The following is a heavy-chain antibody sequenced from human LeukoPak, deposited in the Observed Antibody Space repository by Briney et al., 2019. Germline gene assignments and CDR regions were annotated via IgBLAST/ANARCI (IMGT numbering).Heavy chain of an antibody. J-gene: IGHJ5*02. CDR2: INARGDT. CDR3: ERDQVQAARGYSGFDP. V-gene: IGHV4-34*01. Sequence: PSETLSLTCAVYGWSFNDYYWHWIRQPPGKGLEWIGEINARGDTNYNPSLKSRVTISVDTSKKQFSLRLTSMIAADTALYYCERDQVQAARGYSGFDPWGQGTLVTVSS. D-gene: IGHD2-2*01. CDR1: GWSFNDYY.